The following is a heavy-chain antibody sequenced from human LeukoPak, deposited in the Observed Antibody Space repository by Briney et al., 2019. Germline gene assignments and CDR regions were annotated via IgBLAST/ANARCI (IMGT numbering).Heavy chain of an antibody. V-gene: IGHV3-23*01. J-gene: IGHJ6*03. Sequence: PGGSLRLSCAAPGFSFSKFTMSWVPQAPGKGLEWVSTISGVGDSTYYAESVKGRFTMSRDNSKNTVYLQMNSLRVEDTAIYYCAKRADGSSGVSCYYYYMYVWGKGTTVTVSS. CDR2: ISGVGDST. CDR1: GFSFSKFT. CDR3: AKRADGSSGVSCYYYYMYV. D-gene: IGHD2-15*01.